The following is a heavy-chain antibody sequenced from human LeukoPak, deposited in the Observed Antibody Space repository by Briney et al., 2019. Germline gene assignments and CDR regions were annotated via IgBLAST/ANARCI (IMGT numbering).Heavy chain of an antibody. J-gene: IGHJ4*02. CDR3: ARGYGDYENYFDY. Sequence: GASVKVSCKASGYTFTGYYMHWVRQAPGQGLEWMGWINPNSGGTNYAQKFQGRVTMTRDTSISTAYMELSRLRSDDTAVDYSARGYGDYENYFDYWGQGTLVTVSS. CDR2: INPNSGGT. D-gene: IGHD4-17*01. CDR1: GYTFTGYY. V-gene: IGHV1-2*02.